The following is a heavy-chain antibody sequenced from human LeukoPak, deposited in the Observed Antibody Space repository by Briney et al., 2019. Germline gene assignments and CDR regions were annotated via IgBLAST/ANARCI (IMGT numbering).Heavy chain of an antibody. CDR2: MNPNSGNT. V-gene: IGHV1-8*01. CDR3: ARELVVAAQGALGY. CDR1: GYTFTNYD. Sequence: ASVKVSCKASGYTFTNYDINWVRQATGQGLEWVGRMNPNSGNTGYAQKFQGRVTMTRDTSISTAYMELNSLRSEDTAVYHCARELVVAAQGALGYWGQGTLVTVSS. J-gene: IGHJ4*02. D-gene: IGHD2-15*01.